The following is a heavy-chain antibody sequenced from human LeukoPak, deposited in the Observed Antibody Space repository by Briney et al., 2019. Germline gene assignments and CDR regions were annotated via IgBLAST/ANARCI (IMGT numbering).Heavy chain of an antibody. CDR2: IYYRGST. D-gene: IGHD3-10*01. V-gene: IGHV4-31*11. Sequence: SVTLSLTCAVSSASISSGGFFWSWIRQHPGMGLEWLGYIYYRGSTYYNPSLNSRVTISVDTSKNQFSLELSSVTAADTAVYYCARVTGSITYIDFWGQGTLVTVSS. CDR3: ARVTGSITYIDF. J-gene: IGHJ4*02. CDR1: SASISSGGFF.